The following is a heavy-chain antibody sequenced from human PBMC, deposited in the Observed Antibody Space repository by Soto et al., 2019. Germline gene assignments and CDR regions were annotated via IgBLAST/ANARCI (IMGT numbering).Heavy chain of an antibody. V-gene: IGHV3-74*01. D-gene: IGHD3-10*01. Sequence: RLSCAASGFTFSRYWMHWVRQAPGKGLEWVSRASPDGTSTSYADSVKGRFTIPRDNAKNTLFMQMNSLRAEDTAVYYCTRHGSGDYFLFDPWGQGTLVTVSS. J-gene: IGHJ5*02. CDR2: ASPDGTST. CDR3: TRHGSGDYFLFDP. CDR1: GFTFSRYW.